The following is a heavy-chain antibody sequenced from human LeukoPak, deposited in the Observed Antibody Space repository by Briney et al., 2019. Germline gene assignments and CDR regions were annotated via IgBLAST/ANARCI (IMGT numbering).Heavy chain of an antibody. J-gene: IGHJ4*02. V-gene: IGHV3-53*01. CDR1: GFTVGSNY. Sequence: PGGSLRLSCAASGFTVGSNYMSWVRQAPGKGLEWVSVIYSDGTTYYADSVKGRFTISRDNSKDTLFLQVNSLRAEDTAVYYCAKDVIRGGITYFESWGQGTQVAVSS. CDR2: IYSDGTT. D-gene: IGHD3-10*01. CDR3: AKDVIRGGITYFES.